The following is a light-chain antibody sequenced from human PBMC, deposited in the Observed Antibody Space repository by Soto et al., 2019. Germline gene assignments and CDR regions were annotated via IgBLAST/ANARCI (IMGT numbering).Light chain of an antibody. J-gene: IGKJ1*01. V-gene: IGKV1-39*01. Sequence: DIQMTQSPSSLSASVGDRVTITCRASQSISNYLNWYQQKPGKAPKLLMFAASSLQSWVPSRFSSGGSGTDFTLTISSLQPEDFATYYCQQSYSTPRTFGQGTKVEIK. CDR1: QSISNY. CDR3: QQSYSTPRT. CDR2: AAS.